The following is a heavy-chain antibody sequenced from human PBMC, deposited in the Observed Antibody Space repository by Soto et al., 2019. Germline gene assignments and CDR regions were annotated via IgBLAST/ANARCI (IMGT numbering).Heavy chain of an antibody. CDR3: ASSGATIRYYHYGFHV. CDR2: VYYNGNT. V-gene: IGHV4-61*01. J-gene: IGHJ6*02. Sequence: LSLTCSVSNDSVSSGSYYWSWIRQAPGKGLEWIGYVYYNGNTNYNPSLNSRVTISADTSKNQFSLKLSSVTAADTAVYYCASSGATIRYYHYGFHVCGQGTTVTVSS. D-gene: IGHD5-12*01. CDR1: NDSVSSGSYY.